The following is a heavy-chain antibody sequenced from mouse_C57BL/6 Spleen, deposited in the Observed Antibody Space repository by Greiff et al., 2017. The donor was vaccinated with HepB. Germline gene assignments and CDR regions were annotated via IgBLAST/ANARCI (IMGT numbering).Heavy chain of an antibody. Sequence: EVKLEESGGDLVKPGGSLKLSCAASGFTFSSYGMSWVRQTPDKRLEWVATISSGGSYTYYPDSLKGRFTISRDNAKNTLYLQMSSLKSEDTAMYYCARHNGSHYCDLGYWGQGATVTVSS. J-gene: IGHJ4*01. V-gene: IGHV5-6*02. CDR1: GFTFSSYG. CDR3: ARHNGSHYCDLGY. D-gene: IGHD1-1*01. CDR2: ISSGGSYT.